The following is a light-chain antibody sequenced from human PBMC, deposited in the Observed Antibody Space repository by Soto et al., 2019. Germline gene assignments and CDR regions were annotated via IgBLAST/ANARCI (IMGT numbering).Light chain of an antibody. CDR1: SSDVGAYDF. CDR3: GAYTNTGTLYV. J-gene: IGLJ1*01. Sequence: QSALTQPDSVAGSPGQSITFSCTGTSSDVGAYDFVSWYQHHPGTAPKLMIHDVNNRPTGVSNRFSGSKSGNTASLTIPGLRAEDEAPYYFGAYTNTGTLYVFATGTKLTV. V-gene: IGLV2-14*03. CDR2: DVN.